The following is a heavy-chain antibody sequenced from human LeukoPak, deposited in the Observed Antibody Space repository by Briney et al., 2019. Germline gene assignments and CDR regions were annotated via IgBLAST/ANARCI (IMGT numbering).Heavy chain of an antibody. CDR1: GFTFSSYW. D-gene: IGHD3-10*01. Sequence: GGSLRLSCAASGFTFSSYWMHWVRQAPGKGLVWVSRINSDGSSTSYADSVKGRFTVSRDNAKNTLYLQMNSLRAEDTAVYYCARDRAYTGPFDYWGQGTLVTVSS. CDR3: ARDRAYTGPFDY. CDR2: INSDGSST. J-gene: IGHJ4*02. V-gene: IGHV3-74*01.